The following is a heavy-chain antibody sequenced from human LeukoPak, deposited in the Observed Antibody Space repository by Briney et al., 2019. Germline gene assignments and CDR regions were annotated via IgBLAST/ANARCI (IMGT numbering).Heavy chain of an antibody. V-gene: IGHV1-46*01. D-gene: IGHD2-21*02. CDR2: INPSGGST. J-gene: IGHJ4*02. CDR1: GYTFTSYY. CDR3: ARDRVTGGGFDY. Sequence: ASVTVSCTAFGYTFTSYYMHWVRQAPGQGLEWMGIINPSGGSTSYAQKFQDRVTMTRDTSTSTVYMELSSLRSEDTAVYYCARDRVTGGGFDYWGQGTLVTVSS.